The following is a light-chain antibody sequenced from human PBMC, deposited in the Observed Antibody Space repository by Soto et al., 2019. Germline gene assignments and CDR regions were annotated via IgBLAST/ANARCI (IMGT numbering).Light chain of an antibody. CDR1: QSISHW. CDR3: QQYDSVLGT. CDR2: DAS. V-gene: IGKV1-5*01. Sequence: DIKLTQSPATLSASVGDSVTITCRASQSISHWLAWYQQKPGKAPKFLIYDASSLESGVPSRFSGSGSGTEFTLTISSLQPDDFATYYCQQYDSVLGTFGPGTKVDI. J-gene: IGKJ1*01.